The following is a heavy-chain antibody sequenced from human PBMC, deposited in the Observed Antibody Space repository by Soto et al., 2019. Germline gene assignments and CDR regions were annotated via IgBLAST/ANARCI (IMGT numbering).Heavy chain of an antibody. CDR1: GLTLSTYS. D-gene: IGHD3-22*01. J-gene: IGHJ5*02. V-gene: IGHV3-48*01. Sequence: EVQLVESGGMLVQPGGSLRLSCAASGLTLSTYSMNWVRQAPGKGLEWISYIRRHTSVTAYADSVKGRFTISRDSAKKSLYLQMDSLRVEATSVCDSGRVAVSGYYTVDRWCQGTLVTVSS. CDR3: GRVAVSGYYTVDR. CDR2: IRRHTSVT.